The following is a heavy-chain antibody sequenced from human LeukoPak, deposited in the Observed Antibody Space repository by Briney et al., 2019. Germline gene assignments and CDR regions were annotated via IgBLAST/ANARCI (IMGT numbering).Heavy chain of an antibody. CDR2: MNPNSGGT. Sequence: ASVKVSCKASGYTFTGYYMHCVRQAPGQRLECLGWMNPNSGGTNYAKTSQCRVTMNRETSSSTAYMERSRLRSDDTAVYYCARDWSSWLYYIYGMDVWGQGTTVTV. CDR1: GYTFTGYY. J-gene: IGHJ6*02. CDR3: ARDWSSWLYYIYGMDV. D-gene: IGHD6-13*01. V-gene: IGHV1-2*02.